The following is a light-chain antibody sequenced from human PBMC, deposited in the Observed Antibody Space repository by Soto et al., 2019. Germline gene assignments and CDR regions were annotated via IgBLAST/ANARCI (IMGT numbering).Light chain of an antibody. CDR1: SSDVGSYDL. Sequence: QSVLTQPASVSGSPGPSITISCTGTSSDVGSYDLVSWYQQHPGKAPKLMIFAGTKRPSGVSNRFSGSKSGNTASLTISGLQAEDEADYYCCSYAGSSTFVVFGGGTTLTVL. J-gene: IGLJ2*01. V-gene: IGLV2-23*03. CDR3: CSYAGSSTFVV. CDR2: AGT.